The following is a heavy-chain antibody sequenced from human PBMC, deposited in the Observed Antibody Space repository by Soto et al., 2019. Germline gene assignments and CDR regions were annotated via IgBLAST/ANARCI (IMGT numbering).Heavy chain of an antibody. CDR1: GYTLHRYG. Sequence: ASVKVSCKASGYTLHRYGISWVLQAPGQGLEWMGWMNPNSGNTSYAQKFQGRVTMTRNTSISTAYMELSSLRSEDTAVYYCATRNLYCSGGSCYSGFDYWGQGTLVTVSS. CDR3: ATRNLYCSGGSCYSGFDY. J-gene: IGHJ4*02. D-gene: IGHD2-15*01. CDR2: MNPNSGNT. V-gene: IGHV1-8*02.